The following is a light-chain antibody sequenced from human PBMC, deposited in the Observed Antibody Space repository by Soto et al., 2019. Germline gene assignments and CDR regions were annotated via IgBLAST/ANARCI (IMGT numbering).Light chain of an antibody. Sequence: QSALTQPASVSGSPGQSITIPCTGTNSDVGAYNYVSWYQHHPGKAPKLMIYEVFIRPSGVSNRFSGSKSGNTASLTISGLQTEDEADYYCTSYSSGNTLVFGPGTKVTVL. J-gene: IGLJ1*01. CDR3: TSYSSGNTLV. CDR2: EVF. CDR1: NSDVGAYNY. V-gene: IGLV2-14*01.